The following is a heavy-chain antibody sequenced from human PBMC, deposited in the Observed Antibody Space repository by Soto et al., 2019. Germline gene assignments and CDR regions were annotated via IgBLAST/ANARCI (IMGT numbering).Heavy chain of an antibody. J-gene: IGHJ1*01. D-gene: IGHD6-19*01. CDR3: ARAYGGGWPTPAEYFQH. Sequence: GASVKVSCKASGYTFTSYYMHWVRQAPGQGLEWMGIINPSGGSTSYAQKFQGRVTMTRDTSTSTVYMELSSLRSEDTAVYYCARAYGGGWPTPAEYFQHWGQGTLVTVSS. CDR2: INPSGGST. CDR1: GYTFTSYY. V-gene: IGHV1-46*01.